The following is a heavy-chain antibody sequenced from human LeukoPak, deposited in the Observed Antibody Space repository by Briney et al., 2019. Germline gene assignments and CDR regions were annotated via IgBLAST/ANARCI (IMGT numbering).Heavy chain of an antibody. J-gene: IGHJ1*01. CDR2: ISAYNGNT. Sequence: GASVKVSCKASGYTFTSYGISWVRQAPGQGLEWMGWISAYNGNTNYAQKLQGRVTMTTDTSTSTAYMELRSLRSDDTAVYYCARDEWLAPREYFQHWGQGTLVTVSS. CDR3: ARDEWLAPREYFQH. V-gene: IGHV1-18*01. D-gene: IGHD6-19*01. CDR1: GYTFTSYG.